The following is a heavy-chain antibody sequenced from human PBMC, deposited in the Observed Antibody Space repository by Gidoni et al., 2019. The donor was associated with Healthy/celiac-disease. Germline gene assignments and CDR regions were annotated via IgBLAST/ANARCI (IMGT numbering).Heavy chain of an antibody. Sequence: QVQLVESGGGVVQPGRSLRLSCAASGFTSSSYGMHWVRQDPGKGLEWVAVISYDGSNKYYADSVKGRFTISRDNSKNTLYLQMNSLRAEDTAVYYCAKDQYDFWSGYYADWGQGTLVTVSS. J-gene: IGHJ4*02. CDR1: GFTSSSYG. CDR2: ISYDGSNK. CDR3: AKDQYDFWSGYYAD. V-gene: IGHV3-30*18. D-gene: IGHD3-3*01.